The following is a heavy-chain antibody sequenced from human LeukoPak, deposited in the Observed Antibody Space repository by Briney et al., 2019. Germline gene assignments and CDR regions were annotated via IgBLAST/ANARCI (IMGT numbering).Heavy chain of an antibody. CDR3: ARDSGSYDWALDY. Sequence: PSQTLSLTCTVSGGSISSGDYYWSWIRQPPGKGLEWIGYIYYSGSTYYNPSLKSRVTISVDTSKNQFSLKLSSVTAADTAVYYCARDSGSYDWALDYWGQGTLVTVSS. V-gene: IGHV4-30-4*08. CDR2: IYYSGST. CDR1: GGSISSGDYY. D-gene: IGHD1-26*01. J-gene: IGHJ4*02.